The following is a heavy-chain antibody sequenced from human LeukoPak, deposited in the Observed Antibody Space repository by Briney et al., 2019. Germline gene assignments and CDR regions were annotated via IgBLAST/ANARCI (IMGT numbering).Heavy chain of an antibody. D-gene: IGHD1-1*01. J-gene: IGHJ4*02. Sequence: ASVKVSCKASGYTFTSYAMHWVRQAPGQRLEWMGWINAGNGNTKYSQTFQGRVTITRDTSASTAYMELSSLRSEDTAVYYCARDPEGELEPYFDYWGQGTLVTVSS. CDR3: ARDPEGELEPYFDY. V-gene: IGHV1-3*01. CDR2: INAGNGNT. CDR1: GYTFTSYA.